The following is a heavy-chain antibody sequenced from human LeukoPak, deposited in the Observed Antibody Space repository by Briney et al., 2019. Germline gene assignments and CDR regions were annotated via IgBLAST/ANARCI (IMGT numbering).Heavy chain of an antibody. CDR1: GFTVNSNY. J-gene: IGHJ4*02. D-gene: IGHD1-26*01. V-gene: IGHV3-53*01. CDR2: VYSDDTT. Sequence: PGGSLRLSCAASGFTVNSNYMNWVRQAPGKGLEWVSVVYSDDTTYYADSVKGRFTISRDNAKNSLYLQMNSLRDEDTAVYYCASSGSYRFGYWGQGTLVTVSS. CDR3: ASSGSYRFGY.